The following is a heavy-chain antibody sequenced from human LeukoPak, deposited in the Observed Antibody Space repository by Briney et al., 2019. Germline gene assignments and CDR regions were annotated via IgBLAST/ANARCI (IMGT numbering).Heavy chain of an antibody. V-gene: IGHV3-11*04. Sequence: GGSLRLSCAASGFTFSDYYMSWIRQAPGKGLEWVSYVSSSGSTIYYADSVKGRFTIFRDNSKNTLYLQMNSLRAEDTAVYFCAREIIGGASFLDYWGQGTLVTVSS. CDR1: GFTFSDYY. D-gene: IGHD1-26*01. J-gene: IGHJ4*02. CDR3: AREIIGGASFLDY. CDR2: VSSSGSTI.